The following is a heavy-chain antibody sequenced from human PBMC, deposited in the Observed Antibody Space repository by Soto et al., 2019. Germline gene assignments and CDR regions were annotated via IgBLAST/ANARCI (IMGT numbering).Heavy chain of an antibody. V-gene: IGHV1-69*01. CDR3: ARQFTDGDYQY. D-gene: IGHD4-17*01. CDR2: IIPMFGTT. CDR1: GGTFTTYP. J-gene: IGHJ4*02. Sequence: QVQLVQSGAEVKKPGSSVKVSCKASGGTFTTYPINWVRQAPGQGLEWMGGIIPMFGTTNYAQKFQVRVTITADESTSTAYMELSSLRSEDTAMYYCARQFTDGDYQYWGQGTLVTVSS.